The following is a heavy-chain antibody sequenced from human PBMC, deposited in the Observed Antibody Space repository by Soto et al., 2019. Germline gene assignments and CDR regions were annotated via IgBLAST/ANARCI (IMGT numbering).Heavy chain of an antibody. CDR2: ISDSGSGT. V-gene: IGHV3-23*01. CDR3: VRQAKLTTVTENFADYYGLDV. J-gene: IGHJ6*02. D-gene: IGHD4-4*01. Sequence: GGSLRLSCAASGFNFSNYDMSWVRQAPGKGLAWVSVISDSGSGTYYADSVKGRFTISRDNSKNTLYLQMNSLRAEDTAVYYCVRQAKLTTVTENFADYYGLDVWGQGTTVTVSS. CDR1: GFNFSNYD.